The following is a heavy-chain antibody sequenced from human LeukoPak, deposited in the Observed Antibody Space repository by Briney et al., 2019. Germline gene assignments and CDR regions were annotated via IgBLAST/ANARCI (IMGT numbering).Heavy chain of an antibody. J-gene: IGHJ3*02. CDR1: GGSISSYY. Sequence: SETLSLTCTVSGGSISSYYWSWIPQPAGKGLEWIGRIYTSGSTNYNPSLKSRVTMSVDTSKNQFSLKLSSGTAADTAEYYCAYSQWLALDAFDIWSQGTMVTVSS. CDR3: AYSQWLALDAFDI. D-gene: IGHD6-19*01. CDR2: IYTSGST. V-gene: IGHV4-4*07.